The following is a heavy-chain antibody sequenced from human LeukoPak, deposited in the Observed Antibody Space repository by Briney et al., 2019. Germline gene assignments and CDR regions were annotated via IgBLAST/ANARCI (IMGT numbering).Heavy chain of an antibody. CDR3: ARSNRMTTVTTRYAFDP. CDR1: GGSFSGYY. J-gene: IGHJ5*02. CDR2: INHSGST. D-gene: IGHD4-17*01. Sequence: PSETLSLTCAVYGGSFSGYYWSWLRQPPGKGLEWIGEINHSGSTNYNPSLKSRVTISVDTSKNQFSLKLSSVTAADTAVYYCARSNRMTTVTTRYAFDPWGQGTLVTVSS. V-gene: IGHV4-34*01.